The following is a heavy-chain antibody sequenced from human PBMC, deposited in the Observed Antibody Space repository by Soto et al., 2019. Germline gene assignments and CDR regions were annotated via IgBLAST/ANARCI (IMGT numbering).Heavy chain of an antibody. D-gene: IGHD2-15*01. CDR3: TRGESQVVAATLILFGVWYFDL. Sequence: QVQLHQWGAGLLKPSETLSLTCAVYSGSFSGYSWSWIRQPPGKELQWIGEINHSGSTNYNPSLKSRVTISVDTSKNQFSLKLTSVTAADTAVYYCTRGESQVVAATLILFGVWYFDLWGRGTLVTVSS. V-gene: IGHV4-34*01. J-gene: IGHJ2*01. CDR1: SGSFSGYS. CDR2: INHSGST.